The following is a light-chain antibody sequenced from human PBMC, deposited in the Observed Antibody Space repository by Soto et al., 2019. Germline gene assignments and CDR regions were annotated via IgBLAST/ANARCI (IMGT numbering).Light chain of an antibody. CDR1: QGISIH. Sequence: DIQLTQSPSFLSSSVGDRVTISCRASQGISIHLAWYQQKPGKAPKLLLYAASTLESGAPSRFSGSGSGTEFTLTISSLQPEDFASYYCQQLNSYPLTVGGGTKVEIK. J-gene: IGKJ4*01. V-gene: IGKV1-9*01. CDR2: AAS. CDR3: QQLNSYPLT.